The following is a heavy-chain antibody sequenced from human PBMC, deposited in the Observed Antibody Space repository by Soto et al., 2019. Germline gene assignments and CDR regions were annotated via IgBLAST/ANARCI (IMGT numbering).Heavy chain of an antibody. J-gene: IGHJ5*02. Sequence: PGGSLRLSCAASGFTFSSYGMHWVRQAPGKGLEWVAVIWYDGSDKYYADSVKGRFTISRDNSKNTLYLQMNSLRAEDTAVYYCARGSYYDFWSGYSGEGNWFDPWGQGTLVTVSS. D-gene: IGHD3-3*01. CDR2: IWYDGSDK. CDR3: ARGSYYDFWSGYSGEGNWFDP. V-gene: IGHV3-33*01. CDR1: GFTFSSYG.